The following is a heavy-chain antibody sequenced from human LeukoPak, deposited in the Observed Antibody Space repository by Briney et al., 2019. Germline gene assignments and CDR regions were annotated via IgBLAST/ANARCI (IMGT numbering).Heavy chain of an antibody. CDR2: ISSSGSTI. D-gene: IGHD3-22*01. CDR3: ARDSAVKGFDY. J-gene: IGHJ4*02. Sequence: GPRRRSSPASGFTITSYEMNWVRPASGKGQEWVSYISSSGSTIYYADSVKGRFTISRDNAKNSLYLQMNSLRAEDTAVYYCARDSAVKGFDYWGQGTLVTVSS. CDR1: GFTITSYE. V-gene: IGHV3-48*03.